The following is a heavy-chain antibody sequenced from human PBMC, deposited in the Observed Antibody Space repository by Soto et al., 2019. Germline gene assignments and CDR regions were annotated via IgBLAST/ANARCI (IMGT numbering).Heavy chain of an antibody. CDR2: IYYSGST. CDR3: ARDNLGRGWSPTGPEYFQH. CDR1: GGSISSYY. D-gene: IGHD1-26*01. Sequence: SETLSLTCTVSGGSISSYYWSWIRQPPGKGLEWIGDIYYSGSTNYNPSLKSRVTISVDTSKNQFSLKLSSVPAADTAVYYCARDNLGRGWSPTGPEYFQHGGPGTLVPV. J-gene: IGHJ1*01. V-gene: IGHV4-59*01.